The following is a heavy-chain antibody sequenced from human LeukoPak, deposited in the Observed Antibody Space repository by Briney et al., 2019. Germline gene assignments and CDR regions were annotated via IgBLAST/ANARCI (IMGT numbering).Heavy chain of an antibody. CDR2: ISYDGRNK. CDR3: ASDVDTAMALAY. V-gene: IGHV3-30*04. J-gene: IGHJ4*02. CDR1: GFTFSSYA. D-gene: IGHD5-18*01. Sequence: PGRSLRLSCAASGFTFSSYAMHWVRQAPGKGLEWVEFISYDGRNKYYADSVKGRFTISRDNSKNTLYLQMNSLRAEDTAVYYCASDVDTAMALAYWGQGTLVTVSS.